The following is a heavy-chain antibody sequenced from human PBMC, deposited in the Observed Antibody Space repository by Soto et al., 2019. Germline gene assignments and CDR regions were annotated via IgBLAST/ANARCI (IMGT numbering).Heavy chain of an antibody. CDR2: INPGDSDI. J-gene: IGHJ6*02. V-gene: IGHV5-51*01. CDR3: ARHEQFYYYYYGMDV. Sequence: PGESLKISCKASGYSFTTNWIAWVRQMPGKGLDWIGIINPGDSDIRYSPSFQGQITISADNSISTAYLQWSSLKASDTAMYYCARHEQFYYYYYGMDVWGQGTAVTVS. D-gene: IGHD4-4*01. CDR1: GYSFTTNW.